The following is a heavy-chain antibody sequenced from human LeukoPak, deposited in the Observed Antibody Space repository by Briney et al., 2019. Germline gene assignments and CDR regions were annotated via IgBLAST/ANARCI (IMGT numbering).Heavy chain of an antibody. V-gene: IGHV3-9*01. J-gene: IGHJ4*02. Sequence: SLRLSCAASGFSFDEYAMHWVRQAPGKGLEGVSGISCNSGSIGYADSVKGRFTISRDNAKHSLYLQMNSLRAEDTALYYCAKDIGDTAMDLEYWGQGTLVTVSS. D-gene: IGHD5-18*01. CDR2: ISCNSGSI. CDR3: AKDIGDTAMDLEY. CDR1: GFSFDEYA.